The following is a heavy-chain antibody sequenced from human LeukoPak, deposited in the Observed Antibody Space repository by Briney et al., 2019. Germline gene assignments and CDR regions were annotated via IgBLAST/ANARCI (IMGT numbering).Heavy chain of an antibody. CDR1: GGSISSGDYY. V-gene: IGHV4-30-4*01. Sequence: SQTLSLTCTVSGGSISSGDYYWSWIRQPPGKSLEWIGYIYYSGSTYYNPSLKSRVTISVDTSKNQFSLKLSSVTAADTAVYYCARGGMYSSGPNYYYYYYGMDVWGQGTTVTVSS. CDR3: ARGGMYSSGPNYYYYYYGMDV. J-gene: IGHJ6*02. CDR2: IYYSGST. D-gene: IGHD6-19*01.